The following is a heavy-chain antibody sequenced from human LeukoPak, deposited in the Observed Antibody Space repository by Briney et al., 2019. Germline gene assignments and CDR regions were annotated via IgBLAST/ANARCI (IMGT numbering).Heavy chain of an antibody. V-gene: IGHV3-48*04. CDR3: ARCKQWEPPDEFNY. CDR2: ISSSSSTI. J-gene: IGHJ4*02. CDR1: GFTFSSYS. Sequence: GGSLRLSCAASGFTFSSYSMNWVRQAPGKGLEWVSYISSSSSTIYYADSVKGRFTISRDNAKNSLYLQMNSLRAEDTAVYYCARCKQWEPPDEFNYWGQGTLVTVSS. D-gene: IGHD1-26*01.